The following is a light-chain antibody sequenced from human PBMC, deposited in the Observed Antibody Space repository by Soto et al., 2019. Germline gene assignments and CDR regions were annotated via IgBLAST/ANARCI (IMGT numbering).Light chain of an antibody. J-gene: IGLJ2*01. CDR3: SSYATYSTEVL. Sequence: QAVVTQPASVSGSPGQSITISCTGTSSDVGGYNYVSWYQQHPGKAPKLMIYDVSYRPSGVSNRFSGSKSGNTASLTISGLQAEDEADYYCSSYATYSTEVLFGGGTKLTVL. V-gene: IGLV2-14*01. CDR2: DVS. CDR1: SSDVGGYNY.